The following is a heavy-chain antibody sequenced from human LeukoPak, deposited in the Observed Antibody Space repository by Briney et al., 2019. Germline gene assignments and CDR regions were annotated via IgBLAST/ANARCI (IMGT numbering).Heavy chain of an antibody. Sequence: PSETLSLTCTVSGGSISSYYWSWIRQPPGKGLEWIGYIYYSGSTNYNPSLKSRVTISVDTSKNQFSLKLSSVTAADTAVYYCARAASSGYSYEDWFDPWGQGTLVTVSS. CDR2: IYYSGST. CDR1: GGSISSYY. CDR3: ARAASSGYSYEDWFDP. V-gene: IGHV4-59*01. D-gene: IGHD5-18*01. J-gene: IGHJ5*02.